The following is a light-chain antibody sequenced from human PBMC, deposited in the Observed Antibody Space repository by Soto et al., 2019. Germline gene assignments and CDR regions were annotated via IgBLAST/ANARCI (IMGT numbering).Light chain of an antibody. V-gene: IGKV3-20*01. Sequence: EIVLTQSPGTLSLSPGETVTLSCRVSQSVSSSYLAWYQQKPGQAPRLLIYGASTRATGIPARFSGSASGTDFTLTISSLEPEDFAVYYCQQYASSPATFGQGTKVDIK. CDR1: QSVSSSY. CDR3: QQYASSPAT. CDR2: GAS. J-gene: IGKJ1*01.